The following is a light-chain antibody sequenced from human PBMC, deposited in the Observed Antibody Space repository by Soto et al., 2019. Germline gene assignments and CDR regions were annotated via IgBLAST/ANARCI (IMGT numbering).Light chain of an antibody. J-gene: IGKJ1*01. CDR3: KQSYSSPCT. CDR2: AAS. Sequence: DIQMTQSPSSLSASVGDRVTITCRASQTITNYLNWYQQKPGKAPKLLIYAASTLLSGFPSRFRDGGSGTIFTVTTDSLHRENFANYYCKQSYSSPCTFGQGTKVEIK. V-gene: IGKV1-39*01. CDR1: QTITNY.